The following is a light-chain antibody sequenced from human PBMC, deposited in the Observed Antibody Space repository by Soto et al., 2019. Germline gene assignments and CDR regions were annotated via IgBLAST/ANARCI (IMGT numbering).Light chain of an antibody. V-gene: IGLV2-14*01. CDR2: EVS. CDR1: NSDVGDYNY. J-gene: IGLJ1*01. Sequence: QSALTQPASVSGSPGQSITISCTGTNSDVGDYNYVSWYQQHPGKAPKLIIYEVSNRPSGISDRFSASKSGNTASLTISGLQAEDEADYYCSSYTNCNTRVFGTGTKGTVL. CDR3: SSYTNCNTRV.